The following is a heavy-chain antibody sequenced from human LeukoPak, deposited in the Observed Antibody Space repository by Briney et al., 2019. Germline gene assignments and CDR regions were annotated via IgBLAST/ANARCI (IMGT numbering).Heavy chain of an antibody. CDR2: IYPGDSDT. CDR3: ARGSITMVRGVIIAGYFDY. D-gene: IGHD3-10*01. J-gene: IGHJ4*02. CDR1: GYSFTSYW. V-gene: IGHV5-51*01. Sequence: GESLKISCKGSGYSFTSYWIGWVRQMPGKSLEWMGIIYPGDSDTRYSPSFQRQVAISADKSISTAYLQWSSLKASDTAMYYCARGSITMVRGVIIAGYFDYWGQGTLVTVSS.